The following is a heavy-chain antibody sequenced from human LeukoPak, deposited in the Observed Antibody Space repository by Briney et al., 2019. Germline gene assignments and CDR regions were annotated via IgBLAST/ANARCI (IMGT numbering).Heavy chain of an antibody. J-gene: IGHJ4*02. CDR2: IYYSGNT. V-gene: IGHV4-59*01. CDR3: ARVSGYSSGWYSFDY. D-gene: IGHD6-19*01. CDR1: GGSISSYY. Sequence: SETLSLTCTVSGGSISSYYWSWIRQPPGKGLEWIGYIYYSGNTNYNPSLKSRVTVSADTSKNQFSLKLSSVTAADTAIYYCARVSGYSSGWYSFDYWGQGTLVTVSP.